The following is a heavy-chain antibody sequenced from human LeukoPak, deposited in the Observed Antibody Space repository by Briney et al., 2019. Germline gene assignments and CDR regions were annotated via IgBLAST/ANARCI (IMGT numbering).Heavy chain of an antibody. D-gene: IGHD6-19*01. CDR3: ARGRDIEVAAI. CDR2: MNPSNGNT. Sequence: ASVKVSCKVSGDTFTSYGINWVRQATGQGVEGMAWMNPSNGNTGCAQKFQGRLTMTRNTSISTAYMELNSLRSEDTAVYYCARGRDIEVAAIWGQGTLVTVSS. V-gene: IGHV1-8*01. J-gene: IGHJ4*02. CDR1: GDTFTSYG.